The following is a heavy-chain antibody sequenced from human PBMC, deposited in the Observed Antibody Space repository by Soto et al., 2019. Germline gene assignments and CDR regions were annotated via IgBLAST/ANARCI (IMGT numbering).Heavy chain of an antibody. V-gene: IGHV1-69*06. Sequence: SVKVSCKASGGTFSSYAVSWVRQAPGQGLEWMGGIIPIFGTANYAQKFQGRVTITADKSTSTAYMELSSLRSEDTAVYYCARDQATLPYYYGMDVWGQGTTVTVSS. J-gene: IGHJ6*02. CDR3: ARDQATLPYYYGMDV. D-gene: IGHD5-12*01. CDR1: GGTFSSYA. CDR2: IIPIFGTA.